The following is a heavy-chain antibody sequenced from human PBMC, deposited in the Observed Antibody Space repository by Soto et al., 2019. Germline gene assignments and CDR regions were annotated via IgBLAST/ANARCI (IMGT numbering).Heavy chain of an antibody. D-gene: IGHD3-10*01. V-gene: IGHV4-34*01. Sequence: SETLSLTCAVYGGSFSDYYWSWILQPPGKGLEWIGEINHSGSTNYNPSLKSRVTISVDTSKNQFSLKLSSVTAADTAVYYCARGGITMVRGVIITLPYNWFDPWGQGTLVTVSS. CDR2: INHSGST. CDR3: ARGGITMVRGVIITLPYNWFDP. CDR1: GGSFSDYY. J-gene: IGHJ5*02.